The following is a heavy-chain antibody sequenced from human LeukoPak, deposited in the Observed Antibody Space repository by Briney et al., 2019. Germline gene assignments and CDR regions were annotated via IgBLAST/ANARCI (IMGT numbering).Heavy chain of an antibody. V-gene: IGHV3-48*02. Sequence: PGGSLRLSCAASGFTFSSYEMNWVRQAPGKGLEWISYISSSSSTIYYADSVKGRFTISRDNAENSLYLQMNSLRDEDTAVYYCARIVGGLLTMVRGVIVETDYWGQGTLVTVSS. J-gene: IGHJ4*02. CDR3: ARIVGGLLTMVRGVIVETDY. CDR1: GFTFSSYE. D-gene: IGHD3-10*01. CDR2: ISSSSSTI.